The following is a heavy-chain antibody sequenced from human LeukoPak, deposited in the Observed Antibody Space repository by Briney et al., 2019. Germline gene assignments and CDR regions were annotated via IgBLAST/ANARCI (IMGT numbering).Heavy chain of an antibody. V-gene: IGHV3-11*01. CDR2: ISSSGSTI. CDR3: ARDLVEYYYDSSGSLDY. Sequence: GGSLRLSCAASGFTFSDYNMSWIRQAPGKGLEWVSYISSSGSTIYYADSVKGRFTISRDNAKNSLYLQMNSLRAEDTAVYYCARDLVEYYYDSSGSLDYWGQGTLVTVSS. CDR1: GFTFSDYN. J-gene: IGHJ4*02. D-gene: IGHD3-22*01.